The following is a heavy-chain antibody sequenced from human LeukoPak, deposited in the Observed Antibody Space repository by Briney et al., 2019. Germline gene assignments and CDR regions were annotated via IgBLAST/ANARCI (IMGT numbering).Heavy chain of an antibody. CDR1: GYTFTSYY. V-gene: IGHV1-46*01. CDR2: INPSGGST. J-gene: IGHJ4*02. CDR3: ARDPPTLSSVGVQEEAGDDY. Sequence: GASVKVSCKASGYTFTSYYMHWVRQAPGQGLEWMGIINPSGGSTSYAQKFQGRVTMTRDTSTSTVYMELSSLRSEDTAVYYCARDPPTLSSVGVQEEAGDDYWGQGTLVTVSS. D-gene: IGHD2/OR15-2a*01.